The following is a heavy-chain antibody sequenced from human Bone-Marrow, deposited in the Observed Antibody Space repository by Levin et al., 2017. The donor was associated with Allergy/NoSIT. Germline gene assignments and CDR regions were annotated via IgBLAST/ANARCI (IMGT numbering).Heavy chain of an antibody. CDR1: GYSFANYW. J-gene: IGHJ4*02. Sequence: GESLKISCEGSGYSFANYWIGWVRQMPGKGLEWLGIIYPGDSDTRYSPSFQGQVTISADKSISTAFLQWSSLKASDTAIYFCARIYSETAANGGGYYFDYWGQGTLVTVSS. CDR3: ARIYSETAANGGGYYFDY. D-gene: IGHD3-16*01. V-gene: IGHV5-51*01. CDR2: IYPGDSDT.